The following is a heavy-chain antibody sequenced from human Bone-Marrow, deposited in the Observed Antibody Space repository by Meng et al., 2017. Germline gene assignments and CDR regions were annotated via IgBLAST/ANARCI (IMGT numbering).Heavy chain of an antibody. CDR1: GFTFSSYA. Sequence: QVQLGGAGGGVVQPGRSLRLSCAAAGFTFSSYAMHWVRQAPGKGLEWVAVISYDGSNKYYADSVKGRFTISRDNSKNTLYLQMNSLRAEDTAVYYCASQGRGYSYGRPDYWGQGTLVTVSS. J-gene: IGHJ4*02. CDR3: ASQGRGYSYGRPDY. D-gene: IGHD5-18*01. V-gene: IGHV3-30*01. CDR2: ISYDGSNK.